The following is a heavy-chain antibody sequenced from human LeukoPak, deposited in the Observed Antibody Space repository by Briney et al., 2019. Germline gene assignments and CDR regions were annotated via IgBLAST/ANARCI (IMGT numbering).Heavy chain of an antibody. D-gene: IGHD2-15*01. CDR2: ISAYNGNT. V-gene: IGHV1-18*01. CDR3: AREYRYCSGGSCSVPRDGLDI. Sequence: ASVKVSCKASGYTFTSYGISWVRQAPGQGLEWMGWISAYNGNTNYAQKLQGRVTMTTDTSTSTAYMEPRSLRSDDTAVYYCAREYRYCSGGSCSVPRDGLDIWGQGTMVIVSS. CDR1: GYTFTSYG. J-gene: IGHJ3*02.